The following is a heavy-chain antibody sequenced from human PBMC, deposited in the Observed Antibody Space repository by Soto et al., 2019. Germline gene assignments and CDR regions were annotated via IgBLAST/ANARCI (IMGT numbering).Heavy chain of an antibody. CDR2: IYSSGST. D-gene: IGHD4-17*01. CDR1: GGSISNYY. CDR3: ARSMTTVVTLDY. Sequence: SETLSLTCTVSGGSISNYYWNWIRQSPGKGLEWIGYIYSSGSTHYNPSLQNRVTISVDTSKNQFSLKLNSVTAAVTAVYYCARSMTTVVTLDYWGQGTLVTVSS. V-gene: IGHV4-59*08. J-gene: IGHJ4*02.